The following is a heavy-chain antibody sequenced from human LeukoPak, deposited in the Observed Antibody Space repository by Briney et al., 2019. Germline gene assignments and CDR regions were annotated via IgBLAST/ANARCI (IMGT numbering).Heavy chain of an antibody. Sequence: SQTLSLTCAISGDSVSSKSVAWNWIRQSPSRGLEWLGTTYYRSKWYNDYAVSVKSRITINPDTSKNQLSLQLNSVTPEDTAVYYCARGRNSAFDYWGQGTLSPSPQ. CDR1: GDSVSSKSVA. D-gene: IGHD2-15*01. V-gene: IGHV6-1*01. CDR2: TYYRSKWYN. CDR3: ARGRNSAFDY. J-gene: IGHJ4*02.